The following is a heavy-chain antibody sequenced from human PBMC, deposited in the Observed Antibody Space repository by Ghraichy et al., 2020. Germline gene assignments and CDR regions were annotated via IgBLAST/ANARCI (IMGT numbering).Heavy chain of an antibody. V-gene: IGHV1-69*13. Sequence: SVKVSCKASGGTFSSYAISWVRQAPGQGLEWMGGIIPIFGTANYAQKFQGRVTITADESTSTAYMELSSLRSEDTAVYYCARALNRGRAWFDPWGQGTLVTVSS. J-gene: IGHJ5*02. CDR2: IIPIFGTA. CDR1: GGTFSSYA. D-gene: IGHD3-10*01. CDR3: ARALNRGRAWFDP.